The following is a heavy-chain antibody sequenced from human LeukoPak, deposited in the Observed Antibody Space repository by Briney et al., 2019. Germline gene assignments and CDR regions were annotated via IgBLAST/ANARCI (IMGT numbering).Heavy chain of an antibody. J-gene: IGHJ1*01. CDR1: GYTFTSYD. Sequence: ASVKVSCKASGYTFTSYDINWVRQATGQGLEWMGWMNPNSGNTGYAQKFQGRVTMTRNTSIGTAYMELSSLRSEDTAVYYCAINDNSRRYFQYWGQGTLVTVSS. V-gene: IGHV1-8*01. CDR2: MNPNSGNT. D-gene: IGHD1-26*01. CDR3: AINDNSRRYFQY.